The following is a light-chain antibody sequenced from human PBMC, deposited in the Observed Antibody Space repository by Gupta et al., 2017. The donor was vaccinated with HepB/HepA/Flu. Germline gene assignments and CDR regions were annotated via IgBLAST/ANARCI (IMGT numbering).Light chain of an antibody. V-gene: IGLV2-8*01. CDR2: AVT. CDR3: SAYAGSNNVI. Sequence: QSALTQPPSASGLPGQSVTISRPGTSSDIGGYNSVSWYQQYPGKAPKLMIYAVTKRPSGVPDRFYGSKSGNTASLTVSGIQAEDEGNYHCSAYAGSNNVIFGGGTKLTVL. CDR1: SSDIGGYNS. J-gene: IGLJ2*01.